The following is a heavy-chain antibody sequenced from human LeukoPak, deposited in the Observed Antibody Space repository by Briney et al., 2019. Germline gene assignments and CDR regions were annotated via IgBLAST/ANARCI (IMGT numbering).Heavy chain of an antibody. CDR2: ISGGGGDT. CDR3: AREDDFLLQDHSLSNGIDV. V-gene: IGHV3-23*01. D-gene: IGHD3-3*01. CDR1: GYTFTNYA. Sequence: VGSLRVSCAASGYTFTNYAMSWVRQAPGEGLEWVSGISGGGGDTYYAQTLKGRVTISRDKAKNTAYLQMNSLSAEDTAVYYCAREDDFLLQDHSLSNGIDVWGQGTTVTVSS. J-gene: IGHJ6*02.